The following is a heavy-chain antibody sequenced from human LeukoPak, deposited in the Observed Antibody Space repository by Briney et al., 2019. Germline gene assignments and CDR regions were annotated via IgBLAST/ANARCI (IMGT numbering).Heavy chain of an antibody. J-gene: IGHJ3*02. CDR2: ISSSGSTI. Sequence: PGGTLRLFCAASGYTYRRYEMHWARQARAKGLEGVAYISSSGSTIYYADSVKGRFTISRDNAESSLSLQMNSLRAEDTAIYYCAREVGTMKDAFDIWGQGTMVTVSS. CDR1: GYTYRRYE. D-gene: IGHD1-26*01. V-gene: IGHV3-48*03. CDR3: AREVGTMKDAFDI.